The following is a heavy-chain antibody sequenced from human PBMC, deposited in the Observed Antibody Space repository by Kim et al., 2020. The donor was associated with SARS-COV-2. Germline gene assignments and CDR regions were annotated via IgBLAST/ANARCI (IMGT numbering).Heavy chain of an antibody. CDR2: T. V-gene: IGHV4-39*01. J-gene: IGHJ4*02. CDR3: ARHEVNDYFDY. Sequence: TYYTPALKSRVTISVDTSKNQFSLKLSSVTAADTAVYYCARHEVNDYFDYWGQGTLVTVSS.